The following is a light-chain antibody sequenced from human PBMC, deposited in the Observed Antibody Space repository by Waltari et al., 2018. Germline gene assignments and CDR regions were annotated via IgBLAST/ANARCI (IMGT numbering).Light chain of an antibody. CDR3: QHHVRLPAT. CDR1: QSVSRY. CDR2: GAS. V-gene: IGKV3-20*01. Sequence: EIVLTQSPGTLSLSPGERDTLSCRASQSVSRYLAWYQQKPGQAPRLLIYGASTRAAGIPDRFSGSGSGTDFSLTISRLEAEDFAVYYCQHHVRLPATFGQGTKVEIK. J-gene: IGKJ1*01.